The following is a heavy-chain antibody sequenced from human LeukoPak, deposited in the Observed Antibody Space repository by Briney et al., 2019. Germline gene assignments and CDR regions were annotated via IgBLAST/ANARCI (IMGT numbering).Heavy chain of an antibody. CDR1: GGSFSGYY. J-gene: IGHJ5*02. CDR3: AKVAQRGYSYGNWFDA. CDR2: INHSGST. Sequence: SETLSLTCAAYGGSFSGYYWSWVRQPPGKGLEWIGEINHSGSTNYNPSLKSRVTISVDTSKNQFSLKLSSVTAADTAVDYCAKVAQRGYSYGNWFDAWGQGTLVTVSS. D-gene: IGHD5-18*01. V-gene: IGHV4-34*01.